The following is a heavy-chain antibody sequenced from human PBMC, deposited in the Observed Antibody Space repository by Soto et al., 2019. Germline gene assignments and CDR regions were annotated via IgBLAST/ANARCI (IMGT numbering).Heavy chain of an antibody. CDR3: ARDRQQINWFDP. V-gene: IGHV1-18*01. Sequence: ASVKVSCKASGYTFTTYGISWVRQAPGQGLEWMGWISAYNGNTSYAQKLQGRVTMTTDTSTSTAYMELRSLRSDDTAVYYCARDRQQINWFDPRGQGTLVTVSS. CDR2: ISAYNGNT. J-gene: IGHJ5*02. D-gene: IGHD6-13*01. CDR1: GYTFTTYG.